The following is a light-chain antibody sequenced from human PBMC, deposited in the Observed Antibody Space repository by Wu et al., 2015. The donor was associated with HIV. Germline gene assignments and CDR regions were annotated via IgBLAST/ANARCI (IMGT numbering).Light chain of an antibody. V-gene: IGKV3-11*01. Sequence: EIVLTQSPVTLSLSPGERATLSCRASQSVGSDLAWYQQKPGQAPRLLIYDTSNRATGIPARFSGSGSGTDFTLTISSLEPEDFAVYYCQHRSNWPTFGQGTKVEIQ. CDR2: DTS. J-gene: IGKJ1*01. CDR3: QHRSNWPT. CDR1: QSVGSD.